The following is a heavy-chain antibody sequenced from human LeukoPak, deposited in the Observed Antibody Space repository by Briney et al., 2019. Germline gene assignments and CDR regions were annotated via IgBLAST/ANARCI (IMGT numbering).Heavy chain of an antibody. CDR1: GFTVSSNY. D-gene: IGHD3-22*01. CDR2: IYSGDNT. Sequence: GGSLRLSCAASGFTVSSNYMSWVRQAPGKGLEWVSVIYSGDNTYYADSVKGRFTISRDNSKNTLYLQMNSLRAEDTAVYYCARAGTYDSLISWGQGTLVTVSS. J-gene: IGHJ5*02. CDR3: ARAGTYDSLIS. V-gene: IGHV3-66*01.